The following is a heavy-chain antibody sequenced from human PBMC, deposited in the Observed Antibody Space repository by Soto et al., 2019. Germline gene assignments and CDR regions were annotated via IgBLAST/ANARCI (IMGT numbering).Heavy chain of an antibody. J-gene: IGHJ6*02. CDR2: IIPIFGTA. CDR1: GGTVSSYV. CDR3: ARGCSGGSCYPPYYYYGMDV. Sequence: GASVKVACKASGGTVSSYVISGVRQAPGQGLEWMGGIIPIFGTANYAQKFQGRVTITADESTSTAYMELSSLRSEDTAVYYCARGCSGGSCYPPYYYYGMDVWGQGTTVTVSS. D-gene: IGHD2-15*01. V-gene: IGHV1-69*13.